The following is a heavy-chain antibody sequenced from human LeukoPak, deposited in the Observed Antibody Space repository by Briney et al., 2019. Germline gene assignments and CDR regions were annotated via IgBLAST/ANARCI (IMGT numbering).Heavy chain of an antibody. D-gene: IGHD2-2*01. CDR3: ARRGYAASRVVDV. V-gene: IGHV4-39*01. Sequence: SETLSLTCTVSGGSISSSSYYWGWIRQPPGKGLEWIGSTYYSGSTYYNPSLKSRVTISVDTSKNQFSLKLSSVSAADTAVYYCARRGYAASRVVDVWGKGTTVTVSS. J-gene: IGHJ6*04. CDR2: TYYSGST. CDR1: GGSISSSSYY.